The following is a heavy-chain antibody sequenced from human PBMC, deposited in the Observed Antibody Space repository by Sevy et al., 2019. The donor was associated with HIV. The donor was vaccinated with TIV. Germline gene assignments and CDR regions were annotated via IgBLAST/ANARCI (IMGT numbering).Heavy chain of an antibody. V-gene: IGHV3-48*02. Sequence: VGSLRLSCAASGFSFSGYSMNWVRQAPGKGLEWVSYISSSSSTIYYADSVKGRFTISRDNAKNSLYLQMNSLRDEDTAVYYCARHPYYDSSGYVDYWGQGTLVTVSS. J-gene: IGHJ4*02. CDR3: ARHPYYDSSGYVDY. D-gene: IGHD3-22*01. CDR2: ISSSSSTI. CDR1: GFSFSGYS.